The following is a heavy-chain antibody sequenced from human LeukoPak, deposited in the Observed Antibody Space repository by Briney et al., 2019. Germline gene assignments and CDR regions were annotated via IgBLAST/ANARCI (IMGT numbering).Heavy chain of an antibody. CDR3: ARDQMASSSWVRGVSDY. CDR1: GFTFSSYG. D-gene: IGHD6-13*01. V-gene: IGHV3-21*01. Sequence: GRSLRLSCAASGFTFSSYGMHWVRQAPGKGLEWVSSISSSSSYIYYADSVKGRFTISRDNTKNSLYLQMNSLRAEDTAVYYCARDQMASSSWVRGVSDYWGQGTLVTVSS. CDR2: ISSSSSYI. J-gene: IGHJ4*02.